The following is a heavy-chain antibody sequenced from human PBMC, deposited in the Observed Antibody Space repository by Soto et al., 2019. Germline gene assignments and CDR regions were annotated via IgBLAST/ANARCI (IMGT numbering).Heavy chain of an antibody. V-gene: IGHV1-18*01. CDR2: IGPYNGNT. CDR3: ARDSDLSNYAGDF. D-gene: IGHD4-4*01. J-gene: IGHJ4*02. Sequence: QVQLVQSGAEVRKPGASVKVSCKTSGYTFINYAFNWVRQAPGQGLEWMGWIGPYNGNTNYAQKCQGRVTMTTDTSTATAYMELRSLRSGDTAVYYCARDSDLSNYAGDFWGQGTLVTVSS. CDR1: GYTFINYA.